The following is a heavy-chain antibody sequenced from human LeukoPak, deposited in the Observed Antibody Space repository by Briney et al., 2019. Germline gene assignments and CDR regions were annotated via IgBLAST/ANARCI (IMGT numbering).Heavy chain of an antibody. D-gene: IGHD3-16*02. CDR2: ISGSGGST. CDR3: AKSMESGVWGSYRHPVDY. Sequence: GGSLRLSCAASGFTFSSYAMSWVRQAPGKGLEWVSAISGSGGSTYYADSVKGRFTISRDNSKNTLYLQMNSLRAEDTAVYYCAKSMESGVWGSYRHPVDYWGQGTLVTVSS. J-gene: IGHJ4*02. V-gene: IGHV3-23*01. CDR1: GFTFSSYA.